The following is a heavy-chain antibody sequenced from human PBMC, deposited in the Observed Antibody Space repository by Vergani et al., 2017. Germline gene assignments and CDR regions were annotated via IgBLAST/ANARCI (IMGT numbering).Heavy chain of an antibody. D-gene: IGHD2-2*01. Sequence: QVQLVQSGAEVKKPGASVKVSCKASGYTFTGYYMHWVRQAPGQGLEWMGRINPNSGGTNYAQKFQGRVTMTRDTSISTAYMELSRLRSDATAVYYCARPRSPDTTRKRPCSSTSCPRRENWFDPWGQGTLVTVSS. CDR1: GYTFTGYY. J-gene: IGHJ5*02. V-gene: IGHV1-2*06. CDR2: INPNSGGT. CDR3: ARPRSPDTTRKRPCSSTSCPRRENWFDP.